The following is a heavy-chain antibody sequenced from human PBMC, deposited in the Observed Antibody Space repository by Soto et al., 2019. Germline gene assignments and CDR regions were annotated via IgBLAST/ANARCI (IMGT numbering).Heavy chain of an antibody. Sequence: QVQLQQWGAGLLKPSETLSLTCAVYGGSFSGYYWSWIRQPPGKGLEWIGEINHSGSTNYNPSLKSRVTISVDTSKNQFSLKLSSVTAADTAVYYCARWSIAVAGKGMGDYWGQGTLVTVS. D-gene: IGHD6-19*01. J-gene: IGHJ4*02. CDR2: INHSGST. CDR3: ARWSIAVAGKGMGDY. V-gene: IGHV4-34*01. CDR1: GGSFSGYY.